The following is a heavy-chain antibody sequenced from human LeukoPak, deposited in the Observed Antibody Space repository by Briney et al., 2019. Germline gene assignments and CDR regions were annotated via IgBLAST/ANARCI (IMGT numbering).Heavy chain of an antibody. D-gene: IGHD4/OR15-4a*01. CDR2: ISYDGSTK. Sequence: PGGSLRLSCAASGFTFSNYAIHWVRQAPGKGLEWVAVISYDGSTKYYTDSVKGRFTISGDSSKNTLYLQMSSLRAEDTAVYYCARRAGAYSHPYDYWGQGTLVTVSS. CDR3: ARRAGAYSHPYDY. CDR1: GFTFSNYA. V-gene: IGHV3-30*04. J-gene: IGHJ4*02.